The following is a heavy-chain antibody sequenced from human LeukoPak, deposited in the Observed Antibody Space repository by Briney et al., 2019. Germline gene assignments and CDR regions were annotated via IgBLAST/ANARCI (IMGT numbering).Heavy chain of an antibody. V-gene: IGHV1-18*01. CDR2: ISGYNDKK. CDR1: GYTFTNYG. J-gene: IGHJ4*02. Sequence: RASVKVSCKASGYTFTNYGISWVRQAPGQGLEWMGWISGYNDKKNYAQNFQGRVSMTIDTSTRTAYMELRTLRSDDTAVYFCARGGFTVVRGALDYWGQGTRVTVSS. D-gene: IGHD3-10*01. CDR3: ARGGFTVVRGALDY.